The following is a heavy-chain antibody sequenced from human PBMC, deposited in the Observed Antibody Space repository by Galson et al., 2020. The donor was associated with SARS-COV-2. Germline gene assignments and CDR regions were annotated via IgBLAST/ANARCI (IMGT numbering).Heavy chain of an antibody. CDR1: SGSISGYY. V-gene: IGHV4-4*07. Sequence: SETLSLTCTVSSGSISGYYGSWIRQPGGKGLEWIGRVHSSGSTNYNPSLQSRVTMSVDSAKNQFSLRLRSVTAADTAVYYCAAGIDYNILSGYYQSWFDPWGQGILVTVPS. D-gene: IGHD3-9*01. CDR2: VHSSGST. J-gene: IGHJ5*02. CDR3: AAGIDYNILSGYYQSWFDP.